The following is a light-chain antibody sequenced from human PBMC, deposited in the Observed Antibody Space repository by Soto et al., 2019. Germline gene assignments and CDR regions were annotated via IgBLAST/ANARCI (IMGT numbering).Light chain of an antibody. J-gene: IGLJ1*01. Sequence: QSVLTQPASWSGCPGQSITISCTGTSSDVGSYNLVSWYQQHPGKAPKLMIYEGSKRPSGVSNRFSGSKSGNTASLTISGLQAEDEADYYCCSYAGSSTYYVFGTG. V-gene: IGLV2-23*01. CDR2: EGS. CDR3: CSYAGSSTYYV. CDR1: SSDVGSYNL.